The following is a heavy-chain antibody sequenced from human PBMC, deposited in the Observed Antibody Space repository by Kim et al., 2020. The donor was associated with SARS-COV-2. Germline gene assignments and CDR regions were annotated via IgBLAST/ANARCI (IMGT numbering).Heavy chain of an antibody. CDR1: GFTFSTYW. Sequence: GGSLRLSCAASGFTFSTYWTSWVRQVPGKGLEWVANIKYDGSEKYYVDSVKGRFTISRDNAKNSLFLQMNSLRAEDTAVYYCARDRLDYWGQGTLVTVSS. V-gene: IGHV3-7*03. CDR2: IKYDGSEK. CDR3: ARDRLDY. J-gene: IGHJ4*02.